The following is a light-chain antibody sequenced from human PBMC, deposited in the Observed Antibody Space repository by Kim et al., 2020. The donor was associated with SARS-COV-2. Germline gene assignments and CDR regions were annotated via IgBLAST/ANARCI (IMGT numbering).Light chain of an antibody. J-gene: IGLJ2*01. CDR2: GKN. CDR1: SLRSYY. V-gene: IGLV3-19*01. CDR3: NSRDSSGNHRGV. Sequence: SSELTQDPAVSVALGQTVRITCQGDSLRSYYASWYQQKPGQAPVLVIYGKNNRPSGIPDRFSGSSSGNTASLTITGAQADDEADYYCNSRDSSGNHRGVF.